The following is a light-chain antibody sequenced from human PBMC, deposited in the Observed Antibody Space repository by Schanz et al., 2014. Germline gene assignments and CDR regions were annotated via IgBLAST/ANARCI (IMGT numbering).Light chain of an antibody. Sequence: QSALTQPASVSGSPGQSITISCTGTSSDVGGYNYVPWYQQHPGKAPKLIIYDVNNRPSGVSNRFSGSKSGNMASLTISGLQAEDEADYYCNSFTSSHTHVFGGGTKLTVL. CDR2: DVN. CDR3: NSFTSSHTHV. V-gene: IGLV2-14*01. J-gene: IGLJ3*02. CDR1: SSDVGGYNY.